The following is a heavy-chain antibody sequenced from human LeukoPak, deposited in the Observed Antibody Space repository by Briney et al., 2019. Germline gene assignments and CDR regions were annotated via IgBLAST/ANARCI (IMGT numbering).Heavy chain of an antibody. CDR1: GYTFTGWY. J-gene: IGHJ4*02. D-gene: IGHD5-18*01. V-gene: IGHV1-2*02. CDR3: ARGSDHTAMIKDF. Sequence: ASVKVSCKASGYTFTGWYIHWVRQAPGQGLEWMGWINPYSADTNYAQKFQGRATMTRDTSISTAYMELSRLRSDDTAVYYCARGSDHTAMIKDFWGQGTLVTVSS. CDR2: INPYSADT.